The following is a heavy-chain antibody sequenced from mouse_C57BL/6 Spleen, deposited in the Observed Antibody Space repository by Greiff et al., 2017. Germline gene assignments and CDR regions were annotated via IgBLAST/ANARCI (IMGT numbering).Heavy chain of an antibody. CDR3: ARSEAVVALYYFDY. D-gene: IGHD1-1*01. CDR1: GYAFSSYW. CDR2: IYPGDGDT. J-gene: IGHJ2*01. V-gene: IGHV1-80*01. Sequence: QVQLQQSGAELVKPGASVKISCKASGYAFSSYWMNWVKQRPGKGLEWIGQIYPGDGDTNYNGKFKGKATLTADKSSSTAYMQLSSLTSEDSAVYFCARSEAVVALYYFDYWGQGTTLTVSS.